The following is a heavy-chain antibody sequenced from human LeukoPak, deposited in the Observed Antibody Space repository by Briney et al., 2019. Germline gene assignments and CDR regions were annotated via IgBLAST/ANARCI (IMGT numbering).Heavy chain of an antibody. D-gene: IGHD1-26*01. CDR1: GDSVSSNSAA. J-gene: IGHJ5*02. CDR3: ARDGEWELCNWFDP. CDR2: TYYRSKWYN. V-gene: IGHV6-1*01. Sequence: SQTLSLNCAISGDSVSSNSAAWNWIRQSPSRGLEWLGRTYYRSKWYNDYAVSVKSRITINPDTSKNQFSLQLNSVTPEDTAVYYCARDGEWELCNWFDPWGQGTLVTVSS.